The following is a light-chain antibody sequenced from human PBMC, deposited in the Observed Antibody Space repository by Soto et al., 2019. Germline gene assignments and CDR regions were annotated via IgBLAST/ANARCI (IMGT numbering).Light chain of an antibody. CDR2: DAS. CDR3: QQYGDSPK. J-gene: IGKJ1*01. V-gene: IGKV3-20*01. Sequence: EIVLTQSPGTLSLSPGERATPSCRASQRISSNYVARYQQKPGQAPRLLIYDASSRATGVPNRFSGSGSGTDFTLTISRLEPEDFAVFYCQQYGDSPKFGQGTKVEIK. CDR1: QRISSNY.